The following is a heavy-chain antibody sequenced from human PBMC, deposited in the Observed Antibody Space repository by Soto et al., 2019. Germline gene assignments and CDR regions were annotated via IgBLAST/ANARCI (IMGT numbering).Heavy chain of an antibody. J-gene: IGHJ6*03. CDR3: ARDVLVPQKPGDYYYYMDV. V-gene: IGHV1-69*04. CDR2: IIPILGIA. D-gene: IGHD2-15*01. Sequence: ASVKVSCKASGGTFSSYTISWVRQAPGQGLEWMGRIIPILGIANYAQKFQGRVTITADKSTSTAYMELSSLRSEDTAVYYCARDVLVPQKPGDYYYYMDVWGKGTTVTVSS. CDR1: GGTFSSYT.